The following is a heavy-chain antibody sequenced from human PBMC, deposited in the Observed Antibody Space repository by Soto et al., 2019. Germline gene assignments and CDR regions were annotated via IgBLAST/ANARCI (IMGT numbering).Heavy chain of an antibody. V-gene: IGHV4-34*01. Sequence: SETLSLTCAVYGGSFSGYYWSWIRQPPGKGLEWIGEINHSGSTNYNPSLKSRVTISVDTSKNQFSLKLSSVTAADTAVYYCARTIPPVAEVVPSPRELYFDYWGQGTQVT. CDR1: GGSFSGYY. D-gene: IGHD2-2*01. CDR2: INHSGST. J-gene: IGHJ4*02. CDR3: ARTIPPVAEVVPSPRELYFDY.